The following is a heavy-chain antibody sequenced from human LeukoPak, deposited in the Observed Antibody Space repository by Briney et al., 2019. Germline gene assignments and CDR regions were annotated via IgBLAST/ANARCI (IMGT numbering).Heavy chain of an antibody. D-gene: IGHD2-2*01. Sequence: SETLSLTCTVSGGSISSGSYYWGWIRQPPGKGLEWIGSIYYSGSTYYNPSLKSRVTISVDTSKNQFSLKLSSVTAADTAVYYCARHGGVVVVPAASPFDYWGQGTLVTVSS. CDR2: IYYSGST. CDR1: GGSISSGSYY. J-gene: IGHJ4*02. V-gene: IGHV4-39*01. CDR3: ARHGGVVVVPAASPFDY.